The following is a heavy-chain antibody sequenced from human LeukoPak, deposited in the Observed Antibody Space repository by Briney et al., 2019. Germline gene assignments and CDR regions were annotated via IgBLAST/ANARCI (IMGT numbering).Heavy chain of an antibody. J-gene: IGHJ4*02. D-gene: IGHD2-15*01. CDR2: IYYTGNT. CDR1: GGSISSYY. V-gene: IGHV4-59*12. Sequence: SETLSLTCTVSGGSISSYYWSWIRQPPGKGLEWIGYIYYTGNTHYNFSLKSRVTISVDKPKSQFSLKLTSVTAADTAIYYCARGNEYTWWQWSQGTLVTVSS. CDR3: ARGNEYTWWQ.